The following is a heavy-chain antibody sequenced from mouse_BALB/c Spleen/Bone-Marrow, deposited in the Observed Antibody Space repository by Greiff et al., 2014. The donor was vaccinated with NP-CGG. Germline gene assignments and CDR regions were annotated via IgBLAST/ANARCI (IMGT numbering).Heavy chain of an antibody. V-gene: IGHV2-2*02. CDR1: GFSLTSYG. Sequence: VKLVESGPGLVQPSQSLSITCTVSGFSLTSYGVHWVRQSPGKGLEWLGVIWSGGSTDYNAAFTSRLSISKDNSKSQVFFKMNSLQANDTAIYYCARKAISPYAMDYWGQGTSVTVSS. CDR3: ARKAISPYAMDY. J-gene: IGHJ4*01. CDR2: IWSGGST.